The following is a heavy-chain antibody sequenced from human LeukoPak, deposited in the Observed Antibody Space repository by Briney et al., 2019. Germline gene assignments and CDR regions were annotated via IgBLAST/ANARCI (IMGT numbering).Heavy chain of an antibody. D-gene: IGHD1-1*01. CDR3: AKDGTTTITFDY. Sequence: GGSLRLSCAASGFTFSDYYMTWIHQAPGKGLGWVSYISGSGSTIFYADSVKGRFTISRDNAKDSLYLQMNGLRAEDTAVYYCAKDGTTTITFDYWGQGTLVTVSS. J-gene: IGHJ4*02. CDR2: ISGSGSTI. V-gene: IGHV3-11*01. CDR1: GFTFSDYY.